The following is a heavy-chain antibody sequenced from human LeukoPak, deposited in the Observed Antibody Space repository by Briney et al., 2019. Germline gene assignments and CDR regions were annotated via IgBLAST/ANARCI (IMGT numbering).Heavy chain of an antibody. CDR2: FYIDGST. CDR3: ARDFSWRQFDY. D-gene: IGHD6-13*01. V-gene: IGHV3-53*01. CDR1: GYTVSSSY. Sequence: GGSLRLSCAVSGYTVSSSYMTWVRQAPGKGLEWVSVFYIDGSTYYVDSVKGRFTISRDDSKNTLYLRMNSLRAEDTAVYYCARDFSWRQFDYWGQGTLVTVAS. J-gene: IGHJ4*02.